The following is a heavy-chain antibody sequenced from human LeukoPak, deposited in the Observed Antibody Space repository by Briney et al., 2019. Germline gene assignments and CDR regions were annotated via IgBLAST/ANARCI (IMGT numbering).Heavy chain of an antibody. CDR3: ARDHGDPYYYGMDV. V-gene: IGHV3-11*06. CDR2: ISSSSSYT. J-gene: IGHJ6*04. D-gene: IGHD3-10*01. Sequence: GGSLRLSCAASGFTFSDYYMSWIRQAPGKGLEWVSYISSSSSYTNYADSVKGRFTISRDNAKNSLYLQLNSLRAEDTAVYYCARDHGDPYYYGMDVWGKGTTVTVSS. CDR1: GFTFSDYY.